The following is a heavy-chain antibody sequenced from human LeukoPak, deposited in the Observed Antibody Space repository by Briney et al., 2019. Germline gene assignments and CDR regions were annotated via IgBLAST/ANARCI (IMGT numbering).Heavy chain of an antibody. D-gene: IGHD2-2*01. CDR2: IYHSGST. J-gene: IGHJ4*02. V-gene: IGHV4-38-2*02. CDR1: GYSISSGYY. CDR3: ARARRTSCYVI. Sequence: PSETLSLTCTVSGYSISSGYYWGWIRQPPGKGLEWIGSIYHSGSTYYNPSLKSRVTISVDTSKNQFSLKLSSVTAADTAVYYCARARRTSCYVIWGQGTLVTVSS.